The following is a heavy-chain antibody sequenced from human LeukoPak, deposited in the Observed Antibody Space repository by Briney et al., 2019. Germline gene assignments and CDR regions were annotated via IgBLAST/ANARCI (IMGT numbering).Heavy chain of an antibody. J-gene: IGHJ4*02. CDR3: AKDEEGYSAY. D-gene: IGHD6-13*01. V-gene: IGHV3-30*18. CDR2: ISYDGSNK. Sequence: GGSLRLSCAASGFTFSSCGMHWVRQAPGKGLEWVAVISYDGSNKYYADSVKGRFTISRDNSKNTLYLQMNSLRAEDTAVYYCAKDEEGYSAYWGQGTLVTVSS. CDR1: GFTFSSCG.